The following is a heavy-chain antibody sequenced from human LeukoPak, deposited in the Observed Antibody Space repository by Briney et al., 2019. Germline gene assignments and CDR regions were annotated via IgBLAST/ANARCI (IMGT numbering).Heavy chain of an antibody. D-gene: IGHD2-8*01. J-gene: IGHJ5*02. CDR1: GGTFSSYA. Sequence: ASVKVSCKASGGTFSSYAISWVRQAPGQGLEWMGWINPTSGGTDYAQKFQGRVTITRDTSISTVYMELSRLKSDDTAVYYCARDQRNAGDPWGQGTLVTVSS. CDR3: ARDQRNAGDP. CDR2: INPTSGGT. V-gene: IGHV1-2*02.